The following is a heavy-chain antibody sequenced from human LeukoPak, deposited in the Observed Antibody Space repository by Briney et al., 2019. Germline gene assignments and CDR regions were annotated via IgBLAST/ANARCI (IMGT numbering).Heavy chain of an antibody. CDR1: GGSFSGYY. CDR3: ARRISGYGEIDY. D-gene: IGHD5-12*01. Sequence: PSETLSLTCAVYGGSFSGYYWSWIRQPPGKGLEWIGEINHSGSTNYNPSLKSRVTISVDTSKNQFSLKLSSVTAADTAVYYCARRISGYGEIDYWGQGTLVTVSS. V-gene: IGHV4-34*01. J-gene: IGHJ4*02. CDR2: INHSGST.